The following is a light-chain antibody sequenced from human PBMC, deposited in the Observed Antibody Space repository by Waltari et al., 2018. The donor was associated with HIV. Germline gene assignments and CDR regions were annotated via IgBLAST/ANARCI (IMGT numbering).Light chain of an antibody. Sequence: DIQMTQSQSSLSAYVGDTITIACRASQSISFYLNWYQFKPGKVPKLLISRASTLESGVPSRFSGSGSGTDFALTLNSLQPEDFATYYCQQSYSPPLTFGPGTEVEVK. V-gene: IGKV1-39*01. J-gene: IGKJ3*01. CDR2: RAS. CDR1: QSISFY. CDR3: QQSYSPPLT.